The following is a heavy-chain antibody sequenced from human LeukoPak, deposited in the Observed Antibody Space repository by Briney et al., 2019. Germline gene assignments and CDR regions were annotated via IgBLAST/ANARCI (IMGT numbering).Heavy chain of an antibody. V-gene: IGHV3-30*04. CDR1: GFSFSSYA. Sequence: GGSLRLSCAASGFSFSSYAMHWVRQAPGKGLEWVAVISYDGSNKYYADSVKGRFTISRDNSKNTLYLQMNSLRAEDTAVYYCAREGYYDSSGYREDVYYFDYWGQGTLVTVSS. D-gene: IGHD3-22*01. CDR3: AREGYYDSSGYREDVYYFDY. CDR2: ISYDGSNK. J-gene: IGHJ4*02.